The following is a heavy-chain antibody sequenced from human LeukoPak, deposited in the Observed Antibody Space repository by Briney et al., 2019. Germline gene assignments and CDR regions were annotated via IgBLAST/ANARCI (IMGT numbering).Heavy chain of an antibody. CDR3: ARRSLKGFYFDN. Sequence: SGTLSLTCTVSGGSISSYYWSWIRQPPGKGLGWIGYIYYSGSTNYNPSLKSRVTISVDTSKNQFSLKLSSVTAADTAVYYCARRSLKGFYFDNWGQGTLVTVSS. CDR1: GGSISSYY. CDR2: IYYSGST. J-gene: IGHJ4*02. V-gene: IGHV4-59*08.